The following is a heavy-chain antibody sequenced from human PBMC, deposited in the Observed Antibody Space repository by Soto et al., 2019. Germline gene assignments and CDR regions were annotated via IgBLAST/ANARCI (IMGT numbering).Heavy chain of an antibody. V-gene: IGHV3-20*01. CDR2: INWNGGST. Sequence: GGSLRLSCAASGFTFDDYGMSWVRQAPGKGLEWVSGINWNGGSTGYADSVKGRFTISRDNAKNSLYLQMNSLRAEDTALYHCARNIVATTGGGVYFDYWGQGTLVTVSS. CDR3: ARNIVATTGGGVYFDY. CDR1: GFTFDDYG. D-gene: IGHD5-12*01. J-gene: IGHJ4*02.